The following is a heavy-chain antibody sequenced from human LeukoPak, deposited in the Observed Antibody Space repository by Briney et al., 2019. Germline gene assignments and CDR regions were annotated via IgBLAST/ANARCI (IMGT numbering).Heavy chain of an antibody. CDR1: GGSISSYY. CDR2: IYYSGST. J-gene: IGHJ5*02. CDR3: ARGYYDAPNNWFDP. Sequence: SETLSLTCTVSGGSISSYYWNWIRQPPGKGLEWIGSIYYSGSTYYNPSLKSRVTISVDTSKNQFSLKLSSVTAADTAVYYCARGYYDAPNNWFDPWGQGTLVTVSS. D-gene: IGHD3-22*01. V-gene: IGHV4-59*12.